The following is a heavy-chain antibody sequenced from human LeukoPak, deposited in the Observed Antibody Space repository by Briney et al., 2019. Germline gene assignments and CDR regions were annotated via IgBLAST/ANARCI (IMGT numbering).Heavy chain of an antibody. Sequence: PGGSLRLSCAASGFTFSSYGMSWVRQAPGKGLEWVSAISGSGGSTYYADSVMGRFTISRDNSKNTLYLLMDNLRAEDTAVYYCAKVRGAYSAYDRYFDYWGQGTLVTVSS. V-gene: IGHV3-23*01. D-gene: IGHD5-12*01. J-gene: IGHJ4*02. CDR3: AKVRGAYSAYDRYFDY. CDR2: ISGSGGST. CDR1: GFTFSSYG.